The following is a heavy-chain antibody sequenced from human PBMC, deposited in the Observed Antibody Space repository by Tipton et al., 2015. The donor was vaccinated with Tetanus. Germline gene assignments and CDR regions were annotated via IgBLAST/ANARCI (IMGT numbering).Heavy chain of an antibody. J-gene: IGHJ4*02. Sequence: SLRLSCAASGFTSKSHCMHWVRQAPGKGLVWISRINPDGRRTNYADSVKGRFTISRDNAKNTVYLQMSSLRAEDTAVYYCVRDGGSSGWLAYWGQGTLVTVSS. V-gene: IGHV3-74*01. CDR3: VRDGGSSGWLAY. CDR2: INPDGRRT. D-gene: IGHD6-19*01. CDR1: GFTSKSHC.